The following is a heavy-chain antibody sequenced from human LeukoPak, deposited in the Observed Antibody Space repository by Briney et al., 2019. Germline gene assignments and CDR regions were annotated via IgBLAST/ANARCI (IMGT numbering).Heavy chain of an antibody. Sequence: GASVKVSCKASGYTFTGYYMHWVRQAPGQGLEWMGWINPNSGGTNYAQKFQGRVTMTRDTSISTAYMELSRLRSDDTAVYYCARDRTIAAAGLCPGYWGQGTLVTVSS. CDR3: ARDRTIAAAGLCPGY. V-gene: IGHV1-2*02. CDR1: GYTFTGYY. J-gene: IGHJ4*02. CDR2: INPNSGGT. D-gene: IGHD6-13*01.